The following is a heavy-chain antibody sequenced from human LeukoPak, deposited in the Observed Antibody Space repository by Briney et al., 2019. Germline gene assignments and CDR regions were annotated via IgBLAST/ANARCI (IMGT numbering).Heavy chain of an antibody. J-gene: IGHJ4*02. D-gene: IGHD2-15*01. CDR3: VKHSGYCSTGTCYFPY. V-gene: IGHV3-23*01. CDR1: GFTFSSYV. Sequence: PGGSLRLSCAASGFTFSSYVMRGVRQAPGKGLEWLSVISAGSDTIYYADSVKGRFTISRDNSKDTLYLQMNGLRAEDTALYYCVKHSGYCSTGTCYFPYWGQGSLVTVSS. CDR2: ISAGSDTI.